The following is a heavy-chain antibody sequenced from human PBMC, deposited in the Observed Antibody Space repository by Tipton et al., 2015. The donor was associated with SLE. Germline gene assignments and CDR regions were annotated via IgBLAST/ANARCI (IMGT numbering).Heavy chain of an antibody. D-gene: IGHD6-13*01. CDR2: INRSGST. V-gene: IGHV4-34*01. CDR1: GGSFSGYY. CDR3: APHIAATGTTGDWFDP. Sequence: TLSLTCAVYGGSFSGYYWSWIRQPPGKGLEWIGEINRSGSTNYNPSLKSRVTISVDTSKNQFSLKLSSVTAADTAVYYCAPHIAATGTTGDWFDPWGQGTLVTVSS. J-gene: IGHJ5*02.